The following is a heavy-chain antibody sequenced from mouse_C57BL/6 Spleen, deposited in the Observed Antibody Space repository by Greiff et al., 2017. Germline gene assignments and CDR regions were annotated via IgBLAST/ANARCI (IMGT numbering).Heavy chain of an antibody. CDR1: GYTFTSYW. V-gene: IGHV1-69*01. Sequence: QVQLQQPGAELVMPGASVKLSCKASGYTFTSYWMHWVKQRPGQGLEWIGEIDPSDSYTNYNQKFKGKSTLTVDKSSSTAYMQLSSLTSEDSAVYYCAITTVVAQGVWGTGTTVTVSS. D-gene: IGHD1-1*01. J-gene: IGHJ1*03. CDR2: IDPSDSYT. CDR3: AITTVVAQGV.